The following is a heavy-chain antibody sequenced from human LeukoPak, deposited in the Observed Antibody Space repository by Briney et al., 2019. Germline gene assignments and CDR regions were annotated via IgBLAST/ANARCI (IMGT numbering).Heavy chain of an antibody. CDR1: GFIVSNNY. J-gene: IGHJ4*02. Sequence: GGSLRLSCAPSGFIVSNNYMTWVRQAPGKGLEWVSVIYSGGSTYYADSVKGRFTISRDNSKNTLYLQMNSLRAEDTAVYYCARAYYDYVWGSYRSTHFDYWGQGTLVTVSS. CDR2: IYSGGST. D-gene: IGHD3-16*02. CDR3: ARAYYDYVWGSYRSTHFDY. V-gene: IGHV3-53*05.